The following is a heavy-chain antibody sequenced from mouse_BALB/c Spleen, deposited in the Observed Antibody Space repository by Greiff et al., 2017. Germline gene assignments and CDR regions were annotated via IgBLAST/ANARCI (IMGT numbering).Heavy chain of an antibody. V-gene: IGHV5-6-5*01. Sequence: EVQGVESGGGLVKPGGSLKLSCAASGFTFSSYAMSWVRQTPEKRLEWVASISSGGSTYYPDSVKGRFTISRDNARNILYLQMSSLRSEDTAMYYCARGGYDYDWFGYWGQGTLVTVSA. CDR3: ARGGYDYDWFGY. CDR2: ISSGGST. D-gene: IGHD2-4*01. CDR1: GFTFSSYA. J-gene: IGHJ3*01.